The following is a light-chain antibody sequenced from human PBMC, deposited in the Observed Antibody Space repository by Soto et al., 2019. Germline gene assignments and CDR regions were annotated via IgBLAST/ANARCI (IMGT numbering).Light chain of an antibody. CDR3: QQYDNWPPLT. J-gene: IGKJ4*01. V-gene: IGKV3-15*01. Sequence: EIVMTQSPATLSVSPGERATLSCRASQSVRSNLAWYQQKPGQAPRLLIYGASTRATGIPARFSGGGSGTEFTLTISSLQSEDFAVYYCQQYDNWPPLTFGGGTKVEIK. CDR2: GAS. CDR1: QSVRSN.